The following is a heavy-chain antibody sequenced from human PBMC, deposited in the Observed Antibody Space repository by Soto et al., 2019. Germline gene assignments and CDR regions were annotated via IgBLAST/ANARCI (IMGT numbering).Heavy chain of an antibody. CDR3: ARGRVTTF. J-gene: IGHJ4*02. Sequence: QVQLVQSGAEVKEPGSSVKVSCKASVGTFSSYAISWVRQAPGKGLEWMGGIFPIFGTANYAKKLQGRVTIPADESTSTAYMELSSLRSEDTAVYYCARGRVTTFWGQGTLVTVSS. V-gene: IGHV1-69*12. CDR2: IFPIFGTA. CDR1: VGTFSSYA. D-gene: IGHD4-17*01.